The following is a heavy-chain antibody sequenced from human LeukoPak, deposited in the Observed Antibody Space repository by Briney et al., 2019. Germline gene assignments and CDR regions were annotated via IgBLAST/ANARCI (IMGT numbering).Heavy chain of an antibody. CDR2: ISSGSTYI. Sequence: GGSLRLSCAASGFTFSHYTMNWVRQAPGKGLEWVSSISSGSTYIYSADSVKGRFTISRDNSKNTLYLQMNSLRAEDTAVYYCARENIRWPLAFDIWGQGTMVTVSS. J-gene: IGHJ3*02. CDR1: GFTFSHYT. D-gene: IGHD5-24*01. CDR3: ARENIRWPLAFDI. V-gene: IGHV3-21*04.